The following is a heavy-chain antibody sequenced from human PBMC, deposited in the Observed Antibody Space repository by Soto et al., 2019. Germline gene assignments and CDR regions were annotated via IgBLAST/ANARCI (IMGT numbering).Heavy chain of an antibody. V-gene: IGHV2-5*02. CDR3: ARKGSGDYALDY. D-gene: IGHD4-17*01. Sequence: QITLKESGPTLVKPTQTLTLTCTLSGFSLSTGGVGVGWIRQSPGKALEWLAVIYWDDVKHYSPSLERRLTIPQDTSESEVVLTMTNLDPVGTAKYYCARKGSGDYALDYWGQGILVTVSS. CDR2: IYWDDVK. J-gene: IGHJ4*02. CDR1: GFSLSTGGVG.